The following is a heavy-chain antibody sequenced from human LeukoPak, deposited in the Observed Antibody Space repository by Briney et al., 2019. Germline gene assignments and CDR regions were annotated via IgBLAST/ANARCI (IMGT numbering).Heavy chain of an antibody. J-gene: IGHJ4*02. CDR1: GYTFTGYY. D-gene: IGHD3-22*01. V-gene: IGHV1-2*02. CDR3: ARVFQGYSNYFDY. Sequence: ASVKVSCKASGYTFTGYYTHWVRQAPGQGLEWMGWINPNSGGTNYAQKFQGRVTMTRDTSISTAYMELSRLRSDDTAVYYCARVFQGYSNYFDYWGQGTLVTVSS. CDR2: INPNSGGT.